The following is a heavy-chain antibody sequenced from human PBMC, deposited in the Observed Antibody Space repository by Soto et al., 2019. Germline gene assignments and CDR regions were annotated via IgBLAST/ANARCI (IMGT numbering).Heavy chain of an antibody. CDR3: AKDMTWGGMTTLHYFDS. CDR2: ISSNSDTI. CDR1: GFTADDYA. V-gene: IGHV3-9*02. J-gene: IGHJ4*02. D-gene: IGHD4-17*01. Sequence: EVQLVESGGGLVQPGRSLRLSCVASGFTADDYAMHWVRQAPGKGLEWVSGISSNSDTIDYADSVKGRFTISRDNAKNSLFLQMNSLRPEDTVLYYCAKDMTWGGMTTLHYFDSWGQGTLVTVSS.